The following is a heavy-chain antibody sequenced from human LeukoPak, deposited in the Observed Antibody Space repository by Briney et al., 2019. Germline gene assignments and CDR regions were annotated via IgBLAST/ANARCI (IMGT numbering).Heavy chain of an antibody. CDR1: GFTFSSYD. D-gene: IGHD4-23*01. CDR2: IGTAGGT. V-gene: IGHV3-13*01. Sequence: GGSLRLSCAASGFTFSSYDMHWVRQATGKGLEWVSAIGTAGGTYYPGSVKGRFTISRENAKNSLYLQMNSLRAGDTAVYYCARAYGGNTFDYWGQGTLVTVSS. CDR3: ARAYGGNTFDY. J-gene: IGHJ4*02.